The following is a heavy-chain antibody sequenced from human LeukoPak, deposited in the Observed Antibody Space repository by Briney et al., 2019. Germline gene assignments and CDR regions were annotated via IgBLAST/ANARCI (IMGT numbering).Heavy chain of an antibody. Sequence: GGSLRLSCAASGFTFNTYSMNWVRQAPGKGLEWVGFIRSKAYGGTTEYAASVKGRFTISRDDSKSIAYLQMNSLKTEDTAVYYCTREYSSSWYYFDYWGQGTLVTVSS. D-gene: IGHD6-13*01. CDR3: TREYSSSWYYFDY. J-gene: IGHJ4*02. CDR2: IRSKAYGGTT. V-gene: IGHV3-49*04. CDR1: GFTFNTYS.